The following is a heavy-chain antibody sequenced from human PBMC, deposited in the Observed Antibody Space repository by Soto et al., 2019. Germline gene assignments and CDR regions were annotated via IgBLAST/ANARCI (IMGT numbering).Heavy chain of an antibody. J-gene: IGHJ4*02. D-gene: IGHD5-12*01. CDR1: GFTFGRSG. Sequence: QVQMVESGGGVVQPGTSLRLSCVASGFTFGRSGMHWVRQAPGGALEWVAIIWFDGSKKYYADSVKGQLTVSRDNSKNTLYLQMDSLRGDDTAVYYCARDLNTGYIDYWGQGTLVTVSS. CDR3: ARDLNTGYIDY. V-gene: IGHV3-33*01. CDR2: IWFDGSKK.